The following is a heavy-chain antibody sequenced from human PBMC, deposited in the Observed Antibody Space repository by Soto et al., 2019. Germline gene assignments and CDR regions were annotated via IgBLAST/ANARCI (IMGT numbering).Heavy chain of an antibody. V-gene: IGHV4-34*01. Sequence: SETLSLTCAVYGGSFRGYYWSWIRQPPGKGLEWIGEINHSGSTNYNPSLKSRVTISVDTSKNQFSLKLSSVTAADTAVYYCARGDCTNGVCYTNFDYWGQGTLVTVSS. CDR3: ARGDCTNGVCYTNFDY. CDR2: INHSGST. J-gene: IGHJ4*02. D-gene: IGHD2-8*01. CDR1: GGSFRGYY.